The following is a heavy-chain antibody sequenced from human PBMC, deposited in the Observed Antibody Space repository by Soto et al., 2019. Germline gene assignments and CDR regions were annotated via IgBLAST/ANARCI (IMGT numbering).Heavy chain of an antibody. CDR2: IYWDDDK. V-gene: IGHV2-5*02. CDR1: GFSLSTNGVA. CDR3: ARQSSGSYCPY. J-gene: IGHJ4*02. Sequence: QITLKESGPTLVKPTQPLTLTCTFSGFSLSTNGVAVAWIRQPPGKALECLAHIYWDDDKRYSPSLRSRLTITKDTSTNRLVLTMTNVDPMDTATYYWARQSSGSYCPYWGEGTRVTVAS. D-gene: IGHD1-26*01.